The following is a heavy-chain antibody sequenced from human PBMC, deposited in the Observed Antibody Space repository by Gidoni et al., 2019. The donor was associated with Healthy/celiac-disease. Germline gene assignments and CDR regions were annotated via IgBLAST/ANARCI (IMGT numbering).Heavy chain of an antibody. J-gene: IGHJ4*02. D-gene: IGHD6-19*01. Sequence: EVQLLESGGGLVQPGGSLRLSCAASGFTFSSYAMSWFRQAPGKGLGWFSAIRGSGGSTYYADSVKSRFTISRDNSKNTLYLQMNSLRAEDTAVYYCAKDGQYSSGWYGSYYFDYWGQGTLVTVSS. V-gene: IGHV3-23*01. CDR3: AKDGQYSSGWYGSYYFDY. CDR1: GFTFSSYA. CDR2: IRGSGGST.